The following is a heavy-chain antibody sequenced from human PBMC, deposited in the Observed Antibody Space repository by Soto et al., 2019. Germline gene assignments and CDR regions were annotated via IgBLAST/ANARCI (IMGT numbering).Heavy chain of an antibody. Sequence: QITLKESGPTLVKPTQTLTLTCTFSGFSLSTSGVGVGWIRQPPGKALEWLALIYWDDDKRYSPSLKSRLTITKDTSKNQVVLTMTNMDPVDTATYYCAHSSFSYYYDSSGYYYPHWGQGTLVTVSS. CDR2: IYWDDDK. D-gene: IGHD3-22*01. J-gene: IGHJ4*02. V-gene: IGHV2-5*02. CDR1: GFSLSTSGVG. CDR3: AHSSFSYYYDSSGYYYPH.